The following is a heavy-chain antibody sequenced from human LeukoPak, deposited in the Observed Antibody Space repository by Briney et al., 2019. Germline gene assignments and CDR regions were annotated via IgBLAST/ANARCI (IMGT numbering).Heavy chain of an antibody. Sequence: ASVKVSCKASGYTFTNNYMHWVRQAPGQGLEWMGVINPSGGGTSYAQKFQGRVTMTRDTSKNQFSLKLSSVTAADTAVYYCARGRPVLLWFGGPSNWFDPWGQGTLVTVSS. CDR2: INPSGGGT. D-gene: IGHD3-10*01. V-gene: IGHV1-46*01. J-gene: IGHJ5*02. CDR1: GYTFTNNY. CDR3: ARGRPVLLWFGGPSNWFDP.